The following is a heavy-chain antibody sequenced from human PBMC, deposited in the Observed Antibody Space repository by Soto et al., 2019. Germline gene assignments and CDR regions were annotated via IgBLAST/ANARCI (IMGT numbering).Heavy chain of an antibody. CDR3: ARGRYGDY. V-gene: IGHV1-18*01. J-gene: IGHJ4*02. CDR1: GYDFTTYG. D-gene: IGHD1-1*01. Sequence: QVHLVQSGAEVKNPGAPVKVSCKGSGYDFTTYGITWVRQAPGQGLEWMAWISAHNGNTNYAPNLQGRVTVTRDTSTSTAYIEPRSLRSDDTAVYYCARGRYGDYWGQGALVTVSS. CDR2: ISAHNGNT.